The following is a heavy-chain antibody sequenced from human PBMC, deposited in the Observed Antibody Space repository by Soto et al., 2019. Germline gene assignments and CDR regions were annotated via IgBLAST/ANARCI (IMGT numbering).Heavy chain of an antibody. Sequence: GGSLRLSCAASGFIFENFGMGWVRQAPGKGLEWVASISSSSRDIFYADSVKDRFTISRDNANSSVDLQMNSLRVGDTAIYYCARGSWGGDGIDVWGQGTTVTVSS. V-gene: IGHV3-21*01. CDR3: ARGSWGGDGIDV. J-gene: IGHJ6*02. D-gene: IGHD3-16*01. CDR1: GFIFENFG. CDR2: ISSSSRDI.